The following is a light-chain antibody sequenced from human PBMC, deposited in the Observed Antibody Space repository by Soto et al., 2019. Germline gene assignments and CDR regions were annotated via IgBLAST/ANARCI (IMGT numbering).Light chain of an antibody. CDR2: GAS. J-gene: IGKJ1*01. V-gene: IGKV3-15*01. CDR3: QQYNDWPPWT. Sequence: EILMTQSPANLSVSPGGRATLSCRASQSVSNNLAWYQQRPGQAPRLLIYGASTRATGIPARFSGSGSGTEFTLTISSLQSEDFAVYYCQQYNDWPPWTFGQGTKVEIK. CDR1: QSVSNN.